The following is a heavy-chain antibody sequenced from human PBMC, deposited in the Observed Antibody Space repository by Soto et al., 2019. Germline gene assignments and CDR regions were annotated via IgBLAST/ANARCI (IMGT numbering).Heavy chain of an antibody. Sequence: EVQLVESGGGLVQPGRSLRLSCAASGFTFDDYAMHWVRQAPGKGLEWVSGIYWNSGTIEYADFVKGRFTISRDNAKNYLYLQRSSLRPEDTAVYYCVKDKALTTSYFAHWGQGTPVTVSS. CDR3: VKDKALTTSYFAH. J-gene: IGHJ4*02. V-gene: IGHV3-9*01. D-gene: IGHD4-17*01. CDR2: IYWNSGTI. CDR1: GFTFDDYA.